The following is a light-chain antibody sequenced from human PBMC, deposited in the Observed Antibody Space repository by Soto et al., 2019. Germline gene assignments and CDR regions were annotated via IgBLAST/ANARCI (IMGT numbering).Light chain of an antibody. V-gene: IGLV8-61*01. CDR1: SGSVSTSYY. CDR3: VLYMGTGISV. Sequence: QTVVTQEPSFSVSPGRTVTLTCGLSSGSVSTSYYPSWYQLTPGQAPRTLIYSTNTRSSGDPNRFSGSILENKAALTITGAQADDESDYYCVLYMGTGISVFGGGTKLTVL. CDR2: STN. J-gene: IGLJ3*02.